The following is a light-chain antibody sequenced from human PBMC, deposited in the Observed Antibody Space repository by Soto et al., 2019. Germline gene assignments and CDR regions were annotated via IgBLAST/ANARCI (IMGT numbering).Light chain of an antibody. V-gene: IGLV2-14*01. CDR1: SSDVGGYNY. Sequence: QSALTQPASVSGSPGQSITVSCTGTSSDVGGYNYVSWYQQHPGKAPRLMIYDVTNRPSGVSNRFSGSKSGNTASLTISGLQAEDEADYYCSSCRRGSTYVFGTGTKLTVL. CDR3: SSCRRGSTYV. CDR2: DVT. J-gene: IGLJ1*01.